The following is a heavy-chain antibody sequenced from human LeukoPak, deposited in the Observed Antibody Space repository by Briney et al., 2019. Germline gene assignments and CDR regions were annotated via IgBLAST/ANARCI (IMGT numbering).Heavy chain of an antibody. V-gene: IGHV3-20*04. CDR3: ARVKRKYQLLKPLDETPSHYFDY. CDR2: INWNGGST. Sequence: PGGSLRLSCAASGFTFDDYGMSWVRQAPGKGLEWVSGINWNGGSTGYADSVKGRFTISRDNSKNTLYLQMNSLRAADTAMYYCARVKRKYQLLKPLDETPSHYFDYWGQGTLVTVSS. J-gene: IGHJ4*02. D-gene: IGHD2-2*01. CDR1: GFTFDDYG.